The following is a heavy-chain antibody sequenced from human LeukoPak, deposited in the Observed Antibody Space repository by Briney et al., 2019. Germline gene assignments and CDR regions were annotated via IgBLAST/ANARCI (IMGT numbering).Heavy chain of an antibody. CDR2: INHSGST. CDR3: ARHYCSSTSCSDAFDI. D-gene: IGHD2-2*01. V-gene: IGHV4-4*02. J-gene: IGHJ3*02. CDR1: GGSISSSNW. Sequence: KPSGTLSLTCAVSGGSISSSNWWSWVRQPPGKGLEWIGEINHSGSTNYNPSLKSRVTISVDTSKNQFSLKLSSVTAADTAVYYCARHYCSSTSCSDAFDIWGQGTMVTVSS.